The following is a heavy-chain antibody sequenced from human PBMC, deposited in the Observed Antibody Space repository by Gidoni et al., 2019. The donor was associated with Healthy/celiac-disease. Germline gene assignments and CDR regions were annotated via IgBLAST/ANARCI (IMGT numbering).Heavy chain of an antibody. Sequence: QLQLQESGPGLVKPSETLSLTCTVPGGSISSSSYYWGWLRQPPGKGLEWIGSIYYSGSTYYNPSLKSRVTISVDTSKNQFSLKLSSVTAADTAVYYCARPYGTRDWYFDLWGRGTLVTVSS. V-gene: IGHV4-39*01. CDR1: GGSISSSSYY. J-gene: IGHJ2*01. CDR3: ARPYGTRDWYFDL. D-gene: IGHD4-17*01. CDR2: IYYSGST.